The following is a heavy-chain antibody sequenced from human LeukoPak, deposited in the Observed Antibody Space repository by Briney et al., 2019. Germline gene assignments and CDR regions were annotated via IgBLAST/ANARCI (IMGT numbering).Heavy chain of an antibody. J-gene: IGHJ3*01. CDR1: GFTFSSYG. CDR2: ISFDGSIE. V-gene: IGHV3-30*18. Sequence: GGSLRLSCAASGFTFSSYGMHWVRQTPGEGLEWVALISFDGSIEYYVDSVKGRFTISRDNSKNTLFLQMNSLRPEDTAVYYCAKDSDIAVAGSDDALDVWGQGTMVTVSS. D-gene: IGHD6-19*01. CDR3: AKDSDIAVAGSDDALDV.